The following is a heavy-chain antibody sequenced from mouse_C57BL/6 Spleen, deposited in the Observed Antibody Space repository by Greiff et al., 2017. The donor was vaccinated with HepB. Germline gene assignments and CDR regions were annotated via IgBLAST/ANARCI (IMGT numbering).Heavy chain of an antibody. V-gene: IGHV2-2*01. CDR3: ASADGSSQFAY. D-gene: IGHD1-1*01. J-gene: IGHJ3*01. CDR1: GFSLTSYG. CDR2: IWSGGST. Sequence: QVQLKQSGPGLVQPSQSLSITCTVSGFSLTSYGVHWVRQSPGKGLEWLGVIWSGGSTDYNAAFISRLSISKDNSKCQVFFKMNSLQADDTAIYYCASADGSSQFAYWGQGTLVTVSA.